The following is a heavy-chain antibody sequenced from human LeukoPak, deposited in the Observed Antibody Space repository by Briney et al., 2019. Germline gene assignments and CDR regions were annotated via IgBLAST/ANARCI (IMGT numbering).Heavy chain of an antibody. J-gene: IGHJ4*02. V-gene: IGHV4-34*01. CDR2: MKQSGTP. CDR1: GGSFSAFH. CDR3: ASRPFLYGFRTYFDN. D-gene: IGHD3-10*01. Sequence: SETLSLTCAVYGGSFSAFHWNWIPQSPAKGLEWLGEMKQSGTPRYNPSLQSRVTISVEKSKNQFSLNVRSVTAADTAVYYCASRPFLYGFRTYFDNWAQGTLVTVSS.